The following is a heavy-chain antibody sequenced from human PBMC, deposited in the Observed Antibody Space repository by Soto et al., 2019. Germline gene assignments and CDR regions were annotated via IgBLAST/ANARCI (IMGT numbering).Heavy chain of an antibody. D-gene: IGHD1-1*01. CDR2: ITSTSSAI. Sequence: GGALRLSCAASGFPFSFYSMSWVRQAPGKGLEWISYITSTSSAINYADSVRGRFTISRDNGMQSLFLHMNSLRDEDTAVYYCARDGIGAAYTFGPYYFDSWGQGALVTVSS. J-gene: IGHJ4*02. CDR3: ARDGIGAAYTFGPYYFDS. CDR1: GFPFSFYS. V-gene: IGHV3-48*02.